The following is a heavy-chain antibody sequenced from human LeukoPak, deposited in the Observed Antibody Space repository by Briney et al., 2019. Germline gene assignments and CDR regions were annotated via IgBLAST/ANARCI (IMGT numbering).Heavy chain of an antibody. V-gene: IGHV3-30*18. J-gene: IGHJ4*02. Sequence: PGGSLRLSCAASGFTFSSYGMHWVRQAPGKGLEWVAVISDDGSNKYYADSVKGRFTISRDNSKNTLYLQMNSLRAEDTAVYYCANLLRWEPYWGQGTLVTVSS. CDR3: ANLLRWEPY. CDR2: ISDDGSNK. D-gene: IGHD4-23*01. CDR1: GFTFSSYG.